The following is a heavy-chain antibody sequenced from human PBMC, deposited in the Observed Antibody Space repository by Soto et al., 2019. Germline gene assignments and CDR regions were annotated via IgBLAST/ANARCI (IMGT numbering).Heavy chain of an antibody. CDR1: GYTLTELS. D-gene: IGHD7-27*01. V-gene: IGHV1-24*01. Sequence: ASVKGSCKVSGYTLTELSMHWLRQAPGKGLEWMGGFDPEDGETIYAQKFQGRVTMTEDTSTDTAYMELSSLRSEDTAVYYCATHGPGVAFDIWGQGTMVTVSS. CDR2: FDPEDGET. CDR3: ATHGPGVAFDI. J-gene: IGHJ3*02.